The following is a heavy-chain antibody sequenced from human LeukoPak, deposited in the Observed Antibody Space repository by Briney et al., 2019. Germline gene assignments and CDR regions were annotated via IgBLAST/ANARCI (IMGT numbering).Heavy chain of an antibody. J-gene: IGHJ4*02. CDR1: GLAFSSYS. D-gene: IGHD3-3*01. Sequence: GRSLRLSCVASGLAFSSYSMHWVRQAPGKGLEWVGVISYDGSDKYYTDSVKGRFTISRDNSKNTVYLQMNSLRADDTAVYYCARDFTPEWFDIHWGQGTLVTVS. CDR3: ARDFTPEWFDIH. V-gene: IGHV3-30*04. CDR2: ISYDGSDK.